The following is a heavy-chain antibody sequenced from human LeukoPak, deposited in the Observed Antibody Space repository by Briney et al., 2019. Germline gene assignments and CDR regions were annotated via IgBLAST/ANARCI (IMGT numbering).Heavy chain of an antibody. J-gene: IGHJ5*02. CDR2: ISGSGGST. CDR1: GFTFSSYA. Sequence: GGSLRLSCAASGFTFSSYAMSWVRQAPGKGLEWVSAISGSGGSTYYADSVKGRFTISRDNAKNTLYLQMNSLRAEDTAVYYCARARSTMVQSYWFDPWGQGTLVTVSS. V-gene: IGHV3-23*01. D-gene: IGHD3-10*01. CDR3: ARARSTMVQSYWFDP.